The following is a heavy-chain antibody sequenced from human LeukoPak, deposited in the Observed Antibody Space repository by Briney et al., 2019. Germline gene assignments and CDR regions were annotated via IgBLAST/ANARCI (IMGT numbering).Heavy chain of an antibody. CDR3: ARAREMTKDY. D-gene: IGHD5-24*01. J-gene: IGHJ4*02. CDR2: IRYDGSNK. V-gene: IGHV3-30*02. Sequence: GGSLRLSCAASGFTFSSYGMHWVRQAPGKGLEWVAFIRYDGSNKYYADSVKGRFTISRDNAKNSLYLQMNSLRAEDTAVYYCARAREMTKDYWGQGTLVTVSS. CDR1: GFTFSSYG.